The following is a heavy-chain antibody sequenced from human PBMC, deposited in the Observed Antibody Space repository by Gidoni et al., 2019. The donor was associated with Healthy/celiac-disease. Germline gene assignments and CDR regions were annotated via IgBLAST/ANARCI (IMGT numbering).Heavy chain of an antibody. CDR1: GYTFTRYY. D-gene: IGHD2-2*02. J-gene: IGHJ5*02. Sequence: VQLVQSGAEVKKPGASVKVSCKASGYTFTRYYMHWVRQAPGQGLEWMGIINPSGGSTSYAQKFQGRVTMTRDTSTSTVYMELSSLRSEDTAVYYCARGGRDIVVVPAAIYWFDPWGQGTLVTVSS. CDR2: INPSGGST. V-gene: IGHV1-46*01. CDR3: ARGGRDIVVVPAAIYWFDP.